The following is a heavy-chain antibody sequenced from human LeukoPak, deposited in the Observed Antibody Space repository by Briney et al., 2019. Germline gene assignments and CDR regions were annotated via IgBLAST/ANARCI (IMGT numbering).Heavy chain of an antibody. CDR1: AYSIRSGFY. CDR2: IYHSGST. Sequence: ASETLSLTCAVSAYSIRSGFYWGWIRQPPGKGLEWIGSIYHSGSTYYNPSLKSRVTISLDTSKNQFSLRLRSVTAADTAVYYCARRSEYFQDWGQGTLLTVS. J-gene: IGHJ1*01. V-gene: IGHV4-38-2*01. CDR3: ARRSEYFQD.